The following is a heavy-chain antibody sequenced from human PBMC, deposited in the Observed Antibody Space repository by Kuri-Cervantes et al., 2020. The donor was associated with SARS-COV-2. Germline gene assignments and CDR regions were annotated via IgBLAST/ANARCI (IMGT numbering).Heavy chain of an antibody. D-gene: IGHD6-19*01. CDR2: IFYSGST. Sequence: SETLCLTCTVSGDSISSYYWGWIRQPPGRGLEWIGYIFYSGSTNYNPSLKNRVTISVDTSKNQFSLRLNSVTAADTAVYYCVTSLPRSGWDGEDAFDIWGQGTMVTVSS. CDR3: VTSLPRSGWDGEDAFDI. V-gene: IGHV4-59*01. CDR1: GDSISSYY. J-gene: IGHJ3*02.